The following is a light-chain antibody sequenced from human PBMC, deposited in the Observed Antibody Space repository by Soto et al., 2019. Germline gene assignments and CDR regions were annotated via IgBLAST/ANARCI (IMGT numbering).Light chain of an antibody. V-gene: IGKV3-11*01. CDR1: QSVSSD. CDR3: QQRSN. CDR2: DAS. Sequence: EIVLTQSPGTLSFSPGERATLSCRASQSVSSDVAWYQQKPGQAPRLLIYDASNRATGIPARFSGSGSGTDFTLTISSLEPEDFAVYYCQQRSNFGGGTKVDIK. J-gene: IGKJ4*01.